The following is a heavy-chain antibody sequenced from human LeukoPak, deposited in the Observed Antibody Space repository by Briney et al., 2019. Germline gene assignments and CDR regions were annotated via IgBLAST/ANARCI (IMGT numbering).Heavy chain of an antibody. V-gene: IGHV4-59*01. J-gene: IGHJ4*02. CDR1: GGSISSYY. D-gene: IGHD3-22*01. CDR3: ARGIEYYYDSSGYMGFDY. CDR2: IYYTGST. Sequence: SETLSLTCTVSGGSISSYYWSWIRQPPGKGLEWVGYIYYTGSTNYSPSLKSRVTISVDTSKNQFSLKLSSVTAADTAVYYCARGIEYYYDSSGYMGFDYWGQGTLVTVSS.